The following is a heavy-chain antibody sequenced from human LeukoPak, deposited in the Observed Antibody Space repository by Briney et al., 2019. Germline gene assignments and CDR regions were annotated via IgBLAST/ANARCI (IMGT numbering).Heavy chain of an antibody. V-gene: IGHV1-46*02. J-gene: IGHJ4*02. CDR1: GYIIDTFY. Sequence: ASVKVPCKASGYIIDTFYIDWVRQAPGQGLEWMGRINPSGGSTSYAQNFQDRVTMTSDTSTSTSTSTVYMELSSLRSEDTAVYYCARVSRDGYYRFDYWGQGTLVTVSS. D-gene: IGHD5-24*01. CDR2: INPSGGST. CDR3: ARVSRDGYYRFDY.